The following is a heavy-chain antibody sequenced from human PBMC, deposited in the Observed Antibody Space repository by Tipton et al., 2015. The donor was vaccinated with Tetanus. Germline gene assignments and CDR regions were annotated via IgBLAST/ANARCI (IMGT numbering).Heavy chain of an antibody. CDR2: IFYNGDT. J-gene: IGHJ5*02. Sequence: GLVKPSETLSLTCAISGGSISNYYWNWIRQSPGKSMEWIGNIFYNGDTDYNPSLQSRARITLDTAKTHISLRLRSVTAADTAVYYCARSHVFRLTLFGEEIPRSGRFDPWGQGTLVTVSS. CDR1: GGSISNYY. V-gene: IGHV4-59*01. D-gene: IGHD3-3*01. CDR3: ARSHVFRLTLFGEEIPRSGRFDP.